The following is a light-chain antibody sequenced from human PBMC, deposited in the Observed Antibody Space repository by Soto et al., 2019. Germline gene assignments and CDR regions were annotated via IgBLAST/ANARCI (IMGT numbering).Light chain of an antibody. Sequence: DIQMTQSPSTLSASVGDRVTITCRASQSITIWLAWYQQKPGKAPKLLIFDASSLESGVPSRFSGSGSGTEVTLTISSLQPDDFAPYYCQHYNSSSWTFGQGTKVEIK. J-gene: IGKJ1*01. CDR2: DAS. CDR1: QSITIW. V-gene: IGKV1-5*01. CDR3: QHYNSSSWT.